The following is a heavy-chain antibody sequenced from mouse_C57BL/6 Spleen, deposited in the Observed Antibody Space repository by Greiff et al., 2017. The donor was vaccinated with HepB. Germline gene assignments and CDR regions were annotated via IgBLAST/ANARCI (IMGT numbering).Heavy chain of an antibody. V-gene: IGHV1-26*01. CDR3: ARRRPIPIQYYLDY. J-gene: IGHJ2*01. CDR2: INPNNGGT. D-gene: IGHD6-5*01. CDR1: GYTFTDYY. Sequence: EVQLQQSGPELVKPGASVKISCKASGYTFTDYYMNWVKQSHGKSLEWIGDINPNNGGTSYNQKFKGKATLTVDKSSSTAYMELRSLTSEDSAVYYGARRRPIPIQYYLDYWGQGTTLTVSS.